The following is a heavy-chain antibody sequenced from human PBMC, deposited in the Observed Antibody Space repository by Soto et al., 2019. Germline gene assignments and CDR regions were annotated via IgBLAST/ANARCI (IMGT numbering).Heavy chain of an antibody. Sequence: PSETLSLTCTVSGGSISSSSYYGGWIRQPPGKGLEWIGSIYYSGRTYYNPSLMRRVIFTVDTSTNQFSLKLSSVPAAHTAVYYCARLIIEGYYYDSSGYYPMGYFDYWGQGTLVTVS. CDR1: GGSISSSSYY. J-gene: IGHJ4*02. V-gene: IGHV4-39*01. CDR3: ARLIIEGYYYDSSGYYPMGYFDY. D-gene: IGHD3-22*01. CDR2: IYYSGRT.